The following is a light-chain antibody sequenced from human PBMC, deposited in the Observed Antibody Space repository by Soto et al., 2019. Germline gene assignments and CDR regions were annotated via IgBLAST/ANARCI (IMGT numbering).Light chain of an antibody. CDR2: LAS. CDR1: QGISSY. V-gene: IGKV1-9*01. CDR3: QYLNSHPLS. J-gene: IGKJ4*01. Sequence: IQLTQSPSSLSASVGDRVTITCRASQGISSYLAWYQQKPGKAPKLLIYLASTLQSGVLSRFSGSGSGTHFSLTISSLQPEDVASYFCQYLNSHPLSFGGGTKVEIK.